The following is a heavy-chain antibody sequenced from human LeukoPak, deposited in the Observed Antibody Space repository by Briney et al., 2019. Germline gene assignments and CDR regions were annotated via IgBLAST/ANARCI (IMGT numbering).Heavy chain of an antibody. J-gene: IGHJ6*02. CDR2: ISYEGSNK. D-gene: IGHD6-19*01. V-gene: IGHV3-30*18. Sequence: GRSLRLSCAASGFTFNGYGMHWVRQAPGKGLEGVAVISYEGSNKYYADSVKGRFTISRDNSKNTLYLQMNSLRAEDTAVYYCAKDSSSGCPTCYYYGMDVWGQGTTVTVSS. CDR3: AKDSSSGCPTCYYYGMDV. CDR1: GFTFNGYG.